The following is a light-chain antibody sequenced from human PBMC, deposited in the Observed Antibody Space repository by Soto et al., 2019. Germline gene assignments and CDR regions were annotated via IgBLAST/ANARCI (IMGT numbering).Light chain of an antibody. V-gene: IGLV2-14*01. CDR3: FSFTRSSTWV. J-gene: IGLJ3*02. Sequence: QSALTQPASVSGSPGQSITISCTGTSSDVGGYNYVSWSQQHPGKAPKLVIYEVSNRPSGVSNRVSGSKSGNTASLTISGLQAEDEADYYCFSFTRSSTWVFGGGTKVTVL. CDR1: SSDVGGYNY. CDR2: EVS.